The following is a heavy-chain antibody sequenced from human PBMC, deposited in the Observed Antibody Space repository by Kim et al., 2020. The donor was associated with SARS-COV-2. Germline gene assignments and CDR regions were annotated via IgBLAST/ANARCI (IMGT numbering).Heavy chain of an antibody. Sequence: SETLSLTCTVSGGSISSGGYYWSWIRQHPGKGLEWIGYIYYSGSTYYNPSLKSRVTISVDTSKNQFSLKLSSVTAADTAVYYCARKPVQYYYGSGSREDWYFDLWGRGTLVTVSS. CDR3: ARKPVQYYYGSGSREDWYFDL. CDR1: GGSISSGGYY. D-gene: IGHD3-10*01. V-gene: IGHV4-31*03. CDR2: IYYSGST. J-gene: IGHJ2*01.